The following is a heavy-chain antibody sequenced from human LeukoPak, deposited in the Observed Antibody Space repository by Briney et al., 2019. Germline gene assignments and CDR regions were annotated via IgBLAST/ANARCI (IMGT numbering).Heavy chain of an antibody. CDR1: GYRFTIYW. CDR3: ARRLKNSNGWTFDY. Sequence: GESLKISFKGSGYRFTIYWIGWVRQMPGKGLEWMGIIYPGDSDTRYSPSFQGQVTISPDRSINTAYLQWSSLKASDTAIYYCARRLKNSNGWTFDYWGQGTLVTVSS. D-gene: IGHD6-19*01. J-gene: IGHJ4*02. V-gene: IGHV5-51*01. CDR2: IYPGDSDT.